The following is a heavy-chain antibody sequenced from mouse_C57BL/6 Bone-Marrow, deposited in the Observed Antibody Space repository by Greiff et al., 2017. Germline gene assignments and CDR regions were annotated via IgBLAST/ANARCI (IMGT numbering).Heavy chain of an antibody. CDR3: ARDYYGSSHDV. Sequence: QVHVKQPGAELVKPGASVKLSCKASGYTFTSYWMHWVKQRPGQGLEWIGMIHPNSGSTNYNEKFKSKATLTVDKSSSTAYMQLSSLTSEDSAVYYCARDYYGSSHDVWGTGTTVTVSS. CDR2: IHPNSGST. CDR1: GYTFTSYW. D-gene: IGHD1-1*01. V-gene: IGHV1-64*01. J-gene: IGHJ1*03.